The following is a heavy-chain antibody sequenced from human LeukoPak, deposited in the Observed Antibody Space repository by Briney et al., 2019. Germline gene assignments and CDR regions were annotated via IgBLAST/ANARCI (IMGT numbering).Heavy chain of an antibody. Sequence: TGGSLRLSCAASGFTFSDYYMSWIRQAPGKGLEWVSYISSSGSTIYYADSMKGRFTISRDNAKNSLYLQMDSLRAEDTAMYFCAKGNVMGGRGFDYWGQGTLVTVSS. J-gene: IGHJ4*02. V-gene: IGHV3-11*04. CDR3: AKGNVMGGRGFDY. CDR2: ISSSGSTI. CDR1: GFTFSDYY. D-gene: IGHD3-16*01.